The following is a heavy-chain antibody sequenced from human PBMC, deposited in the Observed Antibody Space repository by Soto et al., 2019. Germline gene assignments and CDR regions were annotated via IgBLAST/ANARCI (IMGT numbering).Heavy chain of an antibody. D-gene: IGHD3-9*01. CDR2: ISGNNGNT. J-gene: IGHJ4*02. CDR3: AKAPFGSYYDILTGYSPFDY. Sequence: HPGGSLRLSCAASGFTFNNYAMSWVRQAPGKGLEWVSAISGNNGNTYYADSVKGRFTISRDNSKKTLYLQMNSLRAEDTAVYYCAKAPFGSYYDILTGYSPFDYWGQGTLVTVSS. CDR1: GFTFNNYA. V-gene: IGHV3-23*01.